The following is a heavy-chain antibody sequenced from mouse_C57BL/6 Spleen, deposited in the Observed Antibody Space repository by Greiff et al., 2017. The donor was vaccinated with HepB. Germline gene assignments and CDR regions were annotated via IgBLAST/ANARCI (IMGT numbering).Heavy chain of an antibody. Sequence: EVKVIESGGGLVKPGGSLKLSCAASGFTFSDYGMHWVRQAPEKGLEWVAYISSGSSTIYYADTVKGRFTISRDNAKNTLFLQMTSLRSEDTAMYYCARCDGYVYAMDYWGQGTSVTVSS. V-gene: IGHV5-17*01. CDR3: ARCDGYVYAMDY. CDR1: GFTFSDYG. J-gene: IGHJ4*01. D-gene: IGHD2-3*01. CDR2: ISSGSSTI.